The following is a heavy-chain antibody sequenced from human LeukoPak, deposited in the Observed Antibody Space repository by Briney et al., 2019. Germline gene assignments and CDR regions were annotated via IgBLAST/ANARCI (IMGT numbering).Heavy chain of an antibody. CDR1: GFTFSGYG. CDR2: ISSTSSYI. J-gene: IGHJ6*03. CDR3: ARESGSRSYYYYMDV. Sequence: GGSLRLSCAASGFTFSGYGMHWVRQAPGKGLEWVSSISSTSSYIYYADSVKGRFTISRDKDKNSVYLQMTSLRAEDTAVYYCARESGSRSYYYYMDVWGKGTTVTVSS. D-gene: IGHD2-2*01. V-gene: IGHV3-21*01.